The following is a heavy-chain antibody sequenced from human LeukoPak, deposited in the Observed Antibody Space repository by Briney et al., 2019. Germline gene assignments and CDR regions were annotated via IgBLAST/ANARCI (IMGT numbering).Heavy chain of an antibody. CDR3: ARGSRTIAARLSGYYFDY. V-gene: IGHV4-61*01. Sequence: VKPSETLSLTCTVSGGSVSSGSYYWSWIRQPPGKGLEWIGYIYYSGSTNYNPSLKSRVTISVDTSKNQFSLKLSSVTAADTAVYYCARGSRTIAARLSGYYFDYWGQGTLVTVSS. CDR1: GGSVSSGSYY. J-gene: IGHJ4*02. D-gene: IGHD6-6*01. CDR2: IYYSGST.